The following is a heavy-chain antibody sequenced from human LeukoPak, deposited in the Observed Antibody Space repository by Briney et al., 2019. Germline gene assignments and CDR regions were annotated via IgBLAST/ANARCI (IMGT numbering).Heavy chain of an antibody. Sequence: GGSLRLSCAASGFTFSSYGMHWVRQAPGKGLEWVAFIRYDGSNKYYADSVKGRFTISRDNSKNTLYLQMNSLRAEDTAVYYCAADIVVVPAAILPEGSWGQGTLVTVSS. CDR2: IRYDGSNK. D-gene: IGHD2-2*02. CDR3: AADIVVVPAAILPEGS. CDR1: GFTFSSYG. J-gene: IGHJ5*02. V-gene: IGHV3-30*02.